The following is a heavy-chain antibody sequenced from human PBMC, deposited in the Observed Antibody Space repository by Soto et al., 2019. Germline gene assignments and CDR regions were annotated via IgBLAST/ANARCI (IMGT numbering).Heavy chain of an antibody. J-gene: IGHJ6*02. CDR1: GYTFTSYD. CDR3: ARRGYSSSWYYYYYYGMDV. V-gene: IGHV1-8*01. CDR2: MNPNSGNT. Sequence: QVQLVQSGAEVKKPGASVKVSCKASGYTFTSYDINWVRQATGQGLEWMGWMNPNSGNTGYAQKFQGRVTMTRNTSISTAYMELSSLRSEDTAVYYCARRGYSSSWYYYYYYGMDVCGQWTTVTVSS. D-gene: IGHD6-13*01.